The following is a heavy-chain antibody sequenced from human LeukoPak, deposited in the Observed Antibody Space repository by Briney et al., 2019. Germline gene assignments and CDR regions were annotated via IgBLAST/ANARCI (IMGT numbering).Heavy chain of an antibody. V-gene: IGHV3-21*01. CDR2: ISSSSSYI. D-gene: IGHD2-2*01. CDR3: ARSISSTSNRPWY. CDR1: GFIFSSYS. Sequence: PGGSLRLSCAASGFIFSSYSMNRVRQAPGKGLEWVSTISSSSSYIYYADSVKGRFAISRDNAKNSLYLQMNSLRAEDTAVYYCARSISSTSNRPWYWGQGTLVTVSS. J-gene: IGHJ4*02.